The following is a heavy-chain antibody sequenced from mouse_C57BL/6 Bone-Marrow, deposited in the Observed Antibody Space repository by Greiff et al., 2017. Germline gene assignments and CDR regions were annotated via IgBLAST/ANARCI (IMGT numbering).Heavy chain of an antibody. V-gene: IGHV1-15*01. CDR2: IDPETGGT. CDR1: GYTFTDYE. Sequence: QQSGAELVRPGASVTLSCKASGYTFTDYEMHWVKQTPVHGLEWIGAIDPETGGTAYNQKFKGKAILTADKSSSTAYMELRSLTSEDSAVYYCTRRGLRRYFDVWGTGTTVTVSS. J-gene: IGHJ1*03. CDR3: TRRGLRRYFDV. D-gene: IGHD2-4*01.